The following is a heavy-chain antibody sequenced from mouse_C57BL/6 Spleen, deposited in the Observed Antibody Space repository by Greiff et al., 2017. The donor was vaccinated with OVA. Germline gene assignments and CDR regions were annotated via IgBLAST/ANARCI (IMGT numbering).Heavy chain of an antibody. CDR3: ARSSSYDGYSGAMDY. CDR1: GFSLTSYG. CDR2: IWSDGST. V-gene: IGHV2-6*03. J-gene: IGHJ4*01. D-gene: IGHD2-3*01. Sequence: VKVVESGPGLVAPSQSLSITCTVSGFSLTSYGVHWVRQPPGKGLEWLVVIWSDGSTTYNSALKSRLSISKDNSKSQVFLKMNSLQTDDTAMYYGARSSSYDGYSGAMDYWGQGTSVTVSS.